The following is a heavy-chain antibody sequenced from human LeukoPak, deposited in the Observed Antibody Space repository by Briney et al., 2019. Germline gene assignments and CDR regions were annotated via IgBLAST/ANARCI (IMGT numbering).Heavy chain of an antibody. CDR1: GFTVSSNY. Sequence: GGSLRLSCAASGFTVSSNYMTWVRQAPGKGLEWVSLIYSGGSTYYTDSVKGRFTISRDNSKNTVYLQMNSLRAEDTAVYYCARGYCSGGSCYSDWFDPWGRGTLVTVSS. V-gene: IGHV3-53*01. CDR3: ARGYCSGGSCYSDWFDP. D-gene: IGHD2-15*01. CDR2: IYSGGST. J-gene: IGHJ5*02.